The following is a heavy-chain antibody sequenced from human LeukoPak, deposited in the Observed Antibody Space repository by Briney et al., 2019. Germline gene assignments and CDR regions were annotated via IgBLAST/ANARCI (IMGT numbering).Heavy chain of an antibody. Sequence: GGSLRLSCAASGFTFSSYWMSWVRQAPGKGLEWVANIKQDGSEKYYVDSVKGRFTISRDNAKNSLYLQMNSLRAEDTAVYYCARRMGGYSSSWYKLYYYYYMDVWGKGTTVTVSS. CDR1: GFTFSSYW. D-gene: IGHD6-13*01. CDR3: ARRMGGYSSSWYKLYYYYYMDV. CDR2: IKQDGSEK. J-gene: IGHJ6*03. V-gene: IGHV3-7*01.